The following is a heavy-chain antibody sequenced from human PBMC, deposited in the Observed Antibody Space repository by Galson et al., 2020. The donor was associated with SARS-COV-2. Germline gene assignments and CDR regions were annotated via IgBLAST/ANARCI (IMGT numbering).Heavy chain of an antibody. D-gene: IGHD6-19*01. Sequence: TRYSPSFQGQVTISADKSISTAYLQWSSLKASDTAMYYCARHEFKYSSGWYYYYGMDVWGQGTTVTVSS. CDR3: ARHEFKYSSGWYYYYGMDV. CDR2: T. J-gene: IGHJ6*02. V-gene: IGHV5-51*01.